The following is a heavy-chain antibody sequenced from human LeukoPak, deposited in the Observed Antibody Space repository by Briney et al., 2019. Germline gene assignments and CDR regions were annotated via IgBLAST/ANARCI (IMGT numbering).Heavy chain of an antibody. V-gene: IGHV3-48*01. D-gene: IGHD2-2*01. Sequence: GGSLRLSCVASGFALSNYGMNWVRQAPGKGLEGVSYINSSSTTYYYVDSLKRRFTIYRDNAKNSLYLQIHSLRAEDTAVYYCARDLPPDTGVVPATNCWGQRTLLAVSS. CDR2: INSSSTTY. CDR1: GFALSNYG. CDR3: ARDLPPDTGVVPATNC. J-gene: IGHJ4*02.